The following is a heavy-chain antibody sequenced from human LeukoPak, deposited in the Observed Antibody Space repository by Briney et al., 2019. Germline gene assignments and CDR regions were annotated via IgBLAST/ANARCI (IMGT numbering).Heavy chain of an antibody. CDR3: ARHGAGGFGADAFDF. Sequence: GESLKISCKNSGYTFTNYWIGWVRQMPGKGLEWMGIIYPSDSYTRYSPSFQGQVTISADKSISTAYLQLSSLKASDTAMYYCARHGAGGFGADAFDFWGQGTMVTVSS. V-gene: IGHV5-51*01. J-gene: IGHJ3*01. D-gene: IGHD3-10*01. CDR1: GYTFTNYW. CDR2: IYPSDSYT.